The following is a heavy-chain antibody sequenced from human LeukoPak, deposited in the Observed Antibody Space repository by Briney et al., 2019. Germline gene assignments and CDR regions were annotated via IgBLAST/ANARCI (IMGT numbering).Heavy chain of an antibody. CDR2: INPNTGGT. V-gene: IGHV1-2*02. CDR1: EYTFTDYY. J-gene: IGHJ5*02. CDR3: ASGITFGGVIVTGWFDP. Sequence: ASMKVSCKTSEYTFTDYYIHWVRQAPGQGLEWMGWINPNTGGTDYAQKFQGRVTMTRDTSISTAYMELSRLRSDDTAVYYCASGITFGGVIVTGWFDPWGQGTLVTVSS. D-gene: IGHD3-16*02.